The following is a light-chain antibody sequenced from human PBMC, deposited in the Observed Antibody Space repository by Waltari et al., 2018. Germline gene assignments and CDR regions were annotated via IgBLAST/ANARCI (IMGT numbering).Light chain of an antibody. CDR1: KLGDKY. CDR2: QDS. V-gene: IGLV3-1*01. J-gene: IGLJ2*01. CDR3: QAWDSSTVV. Sequence: SYEVSQPPSVSVSPGQTASITCSVDKLGDKYACWYQQKPGQSPVLVIYQDSKRPSGIPERFSGSNSGNTATLTMSGTQAMDEADYYCQAWDSSTVVFGGGTKLTVL.